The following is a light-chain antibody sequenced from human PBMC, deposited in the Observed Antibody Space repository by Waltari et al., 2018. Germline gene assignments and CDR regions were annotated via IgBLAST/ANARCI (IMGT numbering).Light chain of an antibody. V-gene: IGLV3-27*01. CDR1: VLAKKY. CDR3: YSAADNSLV. CDR2: KDS. J-gene: IGLJ2*01. Sequence: SYELTQPSSVSVFPGQTARIPCSGAVLAKKYARWFQQKPGQSPLVVIYKDSERPSGIPERFSGSSSGTTVTLTVSGAQVDDEADYYSYSAADNSLVFGGGTKLTVL.